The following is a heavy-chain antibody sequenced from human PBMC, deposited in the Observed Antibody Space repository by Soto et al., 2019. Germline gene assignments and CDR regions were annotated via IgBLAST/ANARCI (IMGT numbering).Heavy chain of an antibody. J-gene: IGHJ6*02. CDR3: ARGAVGLVARGFGLDV. Sequence: ASVKVSCKASGYTFTSYYMHWVRQAPGQGPEWTGVIDPIGGSATYAQRFQGRVTLTTDTSTNTVYMELSSLRSEDTAVYYCARGAVGLVARGFGLDVWGQGTTVTVSS. D-gene: IGHD3-10*01. CDR2: IDPIGGSA. V-gene: IGHV1-46*01. CDR1: GYTFTSYY.